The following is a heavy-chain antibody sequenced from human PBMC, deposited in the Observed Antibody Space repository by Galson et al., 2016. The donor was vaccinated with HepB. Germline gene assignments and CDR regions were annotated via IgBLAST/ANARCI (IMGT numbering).Heavy chain of an antibody. J-gene: IGHJ6*02. CDR3: ARDLSFGGGSTWYDVMDV. CDR2: INQGGSEE. D-gene: IGHD3-10*01. V-gene: IGHV3-7*05. Sequence: SLRLSCAASGFTFSSYAMNWVRQAPGKGLEWVANINQGGSEENYVDSMKGRFTISRDNAKNSLFLKINSLRAEDAAVYYCARDLSFGGGSTWYDVMDVWGQGTTVTVSS. CDR1: GFTFSSYA.